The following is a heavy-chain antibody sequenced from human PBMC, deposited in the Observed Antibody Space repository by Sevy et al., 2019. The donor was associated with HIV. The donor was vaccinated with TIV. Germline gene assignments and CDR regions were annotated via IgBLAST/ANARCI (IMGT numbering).Heavy chain of an antibody. CDR3: ARYGLRGGGLVGYQRLIAGRWFDP. CDR2: INTNTGNP. D-gene: IGHD6-25*01. Sequence: ASVKVSCKASGYTFTSYAMNWVRQAPGQGLEWMGWINTNTGNPTYAQGFTGRFVFSLDTSVSTAYLQISSLKAEDTAVYYCARYGLRGGGLVGYQRLIAGRWFDPWGQGTLVTVSS. CDR1: GYTFTSYA. J-gene: IGHJ5*02. V-gene: IGHV7-4-1*02.